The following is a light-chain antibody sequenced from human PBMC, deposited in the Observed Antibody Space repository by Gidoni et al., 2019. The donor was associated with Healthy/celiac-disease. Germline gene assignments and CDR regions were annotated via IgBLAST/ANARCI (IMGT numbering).Light chain of an antibody. J-gene: IGKJ1*01. CDR1: QSISSY. Sequence: DIQMTQSPSSLSASVGDSVTITCRASQSISSYLNWYQQKPGKAPKLLIYAASSLQSRVPSRFSGSGSGTDFTLTISRLQPEDFATYYCQQGYSTPWTFGQGTKVKSN. CDR3: QQGYSTPWT. V-gene: IGKV1-39*01. CDR2: AAS.